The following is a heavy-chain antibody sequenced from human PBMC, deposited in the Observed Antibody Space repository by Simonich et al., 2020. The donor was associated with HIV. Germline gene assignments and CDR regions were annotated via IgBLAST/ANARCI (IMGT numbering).Heavy chain of an antibody. CDR3: ARTTVELNYYYYYMDV. Sequence: QVQLQESGPGLVKPSETLSLTCAVSGYSISSGYYWGWIRQPPGKGLEWIGRIYHSGSTYYNPSLKSRVTISVDTSKNQFSLKLSSVTAADTAVYYCARTTVELNYYYYYMDVWGKGTTVTVSS. J-gene: IGHJ6*03. D-gene: IGHD1-26*01. CDR1: GYSISSGYY. V-gene: IGHV4-38-2*01. CDR2: IYHSGST.